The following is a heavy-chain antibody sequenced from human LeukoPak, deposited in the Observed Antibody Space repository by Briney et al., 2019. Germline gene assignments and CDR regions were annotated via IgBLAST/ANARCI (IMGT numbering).Heavy chain of an antibody. J-gene: IGHJ4*02. Sequence: GASVKVSCKASGYSFTSHYMHWVRQAPGQGLEWMGLINPSGSSTLYAQKFQGRVTMTRDMSTTTDYMELSSLRSEDTAVYYCARDKGTYYCSGGSCYSHPDFGYWGQGTLVTVSS. CDR3: ARDKGTYYCSGGSCYSHPDFGY. D-gene: IGHD2-15*01. CDR2: INPSGSST. V-gene: IGHV1-46*01. CDR1: GYSFTSHY.